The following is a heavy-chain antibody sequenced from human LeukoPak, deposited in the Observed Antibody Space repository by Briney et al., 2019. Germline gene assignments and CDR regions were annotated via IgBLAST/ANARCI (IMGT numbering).Heavy chain of an antibody. Sequence: ASVKVSCKASGYTFTSYGISWVRQAPGQGLEWMGRINPNSGGTNYAQKFQGRVTMTRDTSISTAYMELSRLRSDDTAVYYCARDRRDYYGSGSYNEFDYWGQGTLVTVSS. CDR1: GYTFTSYG. CDR3: ARDRRDYYGSGSYNEFDY. J-gene: IGHJ4*02. D-gene: IGHD3-10*01. CDR2: INPNSGGT. V-gene: IGHV1-2*06.